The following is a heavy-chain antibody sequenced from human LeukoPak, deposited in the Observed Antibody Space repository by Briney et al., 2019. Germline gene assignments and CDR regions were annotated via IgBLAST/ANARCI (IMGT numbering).Heavy chain of an antibody. Sequence: GGSLRLSCAASGFTFSSYAMSWVRQAPGKGLEWVSAISGSGGSTYYADSVKGRFTISRDNSKNTLYLQMSTLRAEDTVVYYCAKDIPGGNSVFDYWGQGTLVTVSS. V-gene: IGHV3-23*01. D-gene: IGHD4-23*01. CDR3: AKDIPGGNSVFDY. CDR2: ISGSGGST. J-gene: IGHJ4*02. CDR1: GFTFSSYA.